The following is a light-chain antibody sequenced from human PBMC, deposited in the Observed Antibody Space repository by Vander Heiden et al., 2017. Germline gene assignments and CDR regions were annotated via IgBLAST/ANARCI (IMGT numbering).Light chain of an antibody. Sequence: EIVLTQSPGTLSLSPGERATLSCRASQSVNSNFLAWYRQKPGQAPRLLISGASNRATGIPERFSASGSGTDFTLTISRLEPEDFAVYFCQQYGSSPLTFGGGTEVESK. CDR2: GAS. CDR1: QSVNSNF. CDR3: QQYGSSPLT. J-gene: IGKJ4*01. V-gene: IGKV3-20*01.